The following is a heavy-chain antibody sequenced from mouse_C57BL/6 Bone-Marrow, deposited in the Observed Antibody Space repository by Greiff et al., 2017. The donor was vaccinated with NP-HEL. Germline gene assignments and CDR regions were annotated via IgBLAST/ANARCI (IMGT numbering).Heavy chain of an antibody. V-gene: IGHV7-3*01. CDR1: GFTFTDYY. CDR2: IRNKANGYTT. D-gene: IGHD2-4*01. CDR3: ARSIYYDYADDPFYAMDY. J-gene: IGHJ4*01. Sequence: EVKLVESEGGLVQPGGSLSLSCAASGFTFTDYYMSWVRQPPGKALEWLVFIRNKANGYTTEYSASVKGRFTISRDNSQSILYLQMNALRAEDSATYYCARSIYYDYADDPFYAMDYGGQGTSVTVSS.